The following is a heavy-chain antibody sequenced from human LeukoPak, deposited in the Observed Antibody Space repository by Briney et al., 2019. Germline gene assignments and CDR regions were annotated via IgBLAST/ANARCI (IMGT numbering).Heavy chain of an antibody. J-gene: IGHJ6*02. CDR1: GGSFSGYY. CDR2: INHSGST. D-gene: IGHD2-2*01. V-gene: IGHV4-34*01. CDR3: AGVHCSSTSCYYYYYYYGMDV. Sequence: SETLSLTCAVYGGSFSGYYWSWIRQPPGKGLEWIGEINHSGSTNYNPSLKSRVTISVDTSKNQFSLKLSSVTAADTAVYYCAGVHCSSTSCYYYYYYYGMDVWGQGTTVTVSS.